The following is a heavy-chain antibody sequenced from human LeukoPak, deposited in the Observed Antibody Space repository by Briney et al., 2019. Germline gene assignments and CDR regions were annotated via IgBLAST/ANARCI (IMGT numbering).Heavy chain of an antibody. CDR2: IHNSGIS. CDR3: VYSSGWTNFYYYGMDV. Sequence: SETLSLTCTVSGVSISNGFWSWIRQPPGKEAEWIGSIHNSGISNYIPSLKSRLTISRDTSKNQFSLKLRSVTAADTAIYYCVYSSGWTNFYYYGMDVWGQGTTVTVSS. D-gene: IGHD6-19*01. CDR1: GVSISNGF. J-gene: IGHJ6*02. V-gene: IGHV4-59*01.